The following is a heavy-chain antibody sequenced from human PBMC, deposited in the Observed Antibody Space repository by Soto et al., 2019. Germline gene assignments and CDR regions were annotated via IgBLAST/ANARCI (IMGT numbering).Heavy chain of an antibody. CDR2: ISGSGGST. D-gene: IGHD6-13*01. CDR3: AKLEGYSSSWTSTDY. V-gene: IGHV3-23*01. Sequence: PVGSLRLSCAASGFTFSSYAMSWVRQAPGKGLEWVSAISGSGGSTYYADSVKGRFTISRDNSKNTLYLQMNSLRAEDTAVYYCAKLEGYSSSWTSTDYWGQGTLVTVSS. J-gene: IGHJ4*02. CDR1: GFTFSSYA.